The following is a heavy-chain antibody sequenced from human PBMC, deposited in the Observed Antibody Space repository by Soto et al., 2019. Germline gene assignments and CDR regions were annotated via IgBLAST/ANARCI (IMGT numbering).Heavy chain of an antibody. Sequence: QVTLKESGPVLVNPTETLTLTCTVSGFSLSNARMGVSWIRQPPGKALEWLAHIFSNDEKSYSTSLKSRLTISKDTSKSQVVLTMTNMDPVDTATYYCARIREDGYNRYYFDYWGQGTLVTVSS. CDR2: IFSNDEK. V-gene: IGHV2-26*01. D-gene: IGHD5-12*01. CDR1: GFSLSNARMG. CDR3: ARIREDGYNRYYFDY. J-gene: IGHJ4*02.